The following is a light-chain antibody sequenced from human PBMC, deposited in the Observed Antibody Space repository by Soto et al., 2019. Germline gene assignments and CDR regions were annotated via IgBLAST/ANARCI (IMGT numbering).Light chain of an antibody. J-gene: IGKJ4*01. CDR3: QQSYSAPLT. CDR1: QSIGRY. Sequence: DIPLTQSPSSLSASVGDGITITCRASQSIGRYLNWYQQKPGRAPNLLIYAASTLPSGVPSRFSGARSGTDFTLTISTLQPEDFATYYCQQSYSAPLTFGGGTKVEIK. V-gene: IGKV1-39*01. CDR2: AAS.